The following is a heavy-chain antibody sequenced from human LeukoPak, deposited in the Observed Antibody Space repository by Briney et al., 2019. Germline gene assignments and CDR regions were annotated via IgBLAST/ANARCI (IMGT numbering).Heavy chain of an antibody. CDR1: GASISSSSYY. V-gene: IGHV4-39*01. J-gene: IGHJ4*02. Sequence: PSETLSLTCTVSGASISSSSYYWGWIRQPPGKGLEWIGSIYYSGSTYYNPSLKSRVTISVETSKNQFSLKLSSVTAADTAVYYCARHEFYQLLLRYWGQGTLVTVSS. D-gene: IGHD2-2*01. CDR3: ARHEFYQLLLRY. CDR2: IYYSGST.